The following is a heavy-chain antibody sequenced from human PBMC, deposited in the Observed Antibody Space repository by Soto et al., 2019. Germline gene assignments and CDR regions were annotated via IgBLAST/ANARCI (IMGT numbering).Heavy chain of an antibody. CDR1: GYTFTSYA. CDR2: INAGNGNT. Sequence: QVQLVQSGAEVKKPGASVKVSCKASGYTFTSYAMHWVRQAPGQRLEWMGWINAGNGNTKYSQKFQGRVTITRDTSASTAYMELSSLRSEDTAVYYCARDPYDFWSGYYEWFDPWGQGTLVTVSS. CDR3: ARDPYDFWSGYYEWFDP. V-gene: IGHV1-3*01. J-gene: IGHJ5*02. D-gene: IGHD3-3*01.